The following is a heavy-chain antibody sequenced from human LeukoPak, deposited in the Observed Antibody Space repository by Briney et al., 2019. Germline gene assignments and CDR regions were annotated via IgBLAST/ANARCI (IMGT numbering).Heavy chain of an antibody. Sequence: SGPTLVNPTQTLTLTCTFSGFSLSTSGMCVSWIRQPPGKALEWLARIDRDDDKYYSTSLKTRLTISKDTSKNQVVLTMTNMDPADTATYYCARVQYCSSTSCYYFDYWGQGTLVTVSS. CDR3: ARVQYCSSTSCYYFDY. CDR1: GFSLSTSGMC. V-gene: IGHV2-70*11. CDR2: IDRDDDK. D-gene: IGHD2-2*01. J-gene: IGHJ4*02.